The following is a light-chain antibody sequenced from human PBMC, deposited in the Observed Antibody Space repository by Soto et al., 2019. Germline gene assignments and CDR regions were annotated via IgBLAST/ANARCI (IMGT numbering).Light chain of an antibody. Sequence: EIVLTQSPATLSLSPGDRATLSCRASQSVSNYLAWYQQKPGQAPRLLIYDASNRATGIPARFSGSGSGTDVTLTISSLEPEDFAVYYCQQRSNWPLLTFGGGTKVEI. CDR1: QSVSNY. J-gene: IGKJ4*01. V-gene: IGKV3-11*01. CDR2: DAS. CDR3: QQRSNWPLLT.